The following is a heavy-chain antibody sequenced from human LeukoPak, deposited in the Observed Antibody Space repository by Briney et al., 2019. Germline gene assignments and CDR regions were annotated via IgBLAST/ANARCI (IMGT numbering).Heavy chain of an antibody. J-gene: IGHJ6*03. CDR1: GGSFSGYY. V-gene: IGHV4-34*01. CDR2: INHSGST. D-gene: IGHD6-6*01. CDR3: ARAKAPEYSRWYYYYYMDV. Sequence: SGTLSLTCAVDGGSFSGYYWSWIRQPPGKGLEWIGEINHSGSTNYNPSLKSRVTISVDTSKNQFSLKLSSVTAADTAVYYCARAKAPEYSRWYYYYYMDVWGKGTTVTVSS.